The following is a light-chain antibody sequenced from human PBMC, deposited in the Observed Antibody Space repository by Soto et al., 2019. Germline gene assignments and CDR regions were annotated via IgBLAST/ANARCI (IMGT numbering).Light chain of an antibody. CDR2: KAS. Sequence: EIVMTQTPLFLPVTLGQPASISCKSSQSLVASDGNMYLDWLHQRPGQPPRLLIYKASKRFSGVPDRFSGSGAGTDFTLHISRVEAEYVGIYFCMQATQLRTFGQGTRLEI. V-gene: IGKV2-24*01. CDR3: MQATQLRT. J-gene: IGKJ5*01. CDR1: QSLVASDGNMY.